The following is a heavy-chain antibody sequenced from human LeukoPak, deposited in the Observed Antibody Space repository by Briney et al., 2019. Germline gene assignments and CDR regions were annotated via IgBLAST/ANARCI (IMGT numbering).Heavy chain of an antibody. D-gene: IGHD3-10*01. J-gene: IGHJ4*02. Sequence: GGSLRLSCAASGFTVSSNYMSWVRQAPGKGLDWVSVIYSGGSTYYADSVKGRFTISRDNSKNTLYLQMNSLRAEDTAVYYCARRLGATHFDYWGQGTLVTVSS. V-gene: IGHV3-66*01. CDR2: IYSGGST. CDR3: ARRLGATHFDY. CDR1: GFTVSSNY.